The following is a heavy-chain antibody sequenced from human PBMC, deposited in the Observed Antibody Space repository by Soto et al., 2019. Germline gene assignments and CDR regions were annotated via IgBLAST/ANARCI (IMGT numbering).Heavy chain of an antibody. Sequence: EVQLVESGGDLVQPGGSLRLSCTASGFTFSMYWMHWVRQVPGKGPEWVSRISEDGSRADYADSVKGRFTISRDNAKNTLYLEMHVLRADDAAVYYCTRGPRPSSVGTGAFWGQGTQVTVSS. CDR3: TRGPRPSSVGTGAF. V-gene: IGHV3-74*01. J-gene: IGHJ4*02. D-gene: IGHD3-10*01. CDR2: ISEDGSRA. CDR1: GFTFSMYW.